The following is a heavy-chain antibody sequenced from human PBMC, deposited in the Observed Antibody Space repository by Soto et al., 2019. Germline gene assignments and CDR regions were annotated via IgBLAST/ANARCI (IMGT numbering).Heavy chain of an antibody. CDR3: AKGKFIAVTDTLYFDY. D-gene: IGHD6-19*01. Sequence: GGSLRLSCAASGFTFSSYGMHWVRQAPGKGLEWVALISYDGSNKYYADSVKGRFTISRDNSKNTLYLQMNSLRAEDTAVYYCAKGKFIAVTDTLYFDYWGQGTLVTVSS. CDR1: GFTFSSYG. V-gene: IGHV3-30*18. J-gene: IGHJ4*02. CDR2: ISYDGSNK.